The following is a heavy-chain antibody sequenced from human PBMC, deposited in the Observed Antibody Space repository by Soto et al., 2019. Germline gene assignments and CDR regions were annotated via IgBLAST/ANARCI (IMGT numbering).Heavy chain of an antibody. J-gene: IGHJ4*02. Sequence: SETLSLTCAVYGGSFSGYYWSWIRQPPGKGLEWIGEINHSGSTNYNPSLKSRVTISVDTSKNQFSLKLSSVTAADTAVYYCARDLSSGYDSYYFDYWGQGTLVTVS. D-gene: IGHD3-22*01. CDR2: INHSGST. CDR1: GGSFSGYY. CDR3: ARDLSSGYDSYYFDY. V-gene: IGHV4-34*01.